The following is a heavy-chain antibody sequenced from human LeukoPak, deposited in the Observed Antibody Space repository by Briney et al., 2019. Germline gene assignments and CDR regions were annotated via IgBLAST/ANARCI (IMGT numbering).Heavy chain of an antibody. CDR3: ARGAARCSGGHCYPD. CDR1: GFXISNFW. D-gene: IGHD2-15*01. CDR2: INSDGSST. V-gene: IGHV3-74*01. J-gene: IGHJ4*02. Sequence: GGSLRLSCAASGFXISNFWIHWVRQAPGKGLVWVSRINSDGSSTTYADSVKGRFTISRDNARNTLYLQANCLRAEDTAVYYCARGAARCSGGHCYPDWGRGTLVTVSS.